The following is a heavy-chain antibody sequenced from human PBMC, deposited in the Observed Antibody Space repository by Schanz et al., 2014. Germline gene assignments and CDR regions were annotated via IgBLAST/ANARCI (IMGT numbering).Heavy chain of an antibody. CDR1: GFTFSTYA. D-gene: IGHD7-27*01. Sequence: VQLVESGGGLVQPGGSLRLSCAASGFTFSTYAMTWVRQAPGRGLEWVAFIRYDGSSKYYADSVKRRYSISRDKSKNTVCLQMNSMRAEYSAVYCFGNDENWAVIDFWGQGTMVTVSS. V-gene: IGHV3-30*02. J-gene: IGHJ3*01. CDR3: GNDENWAVIDF. CDR2: IRYDGSSK.